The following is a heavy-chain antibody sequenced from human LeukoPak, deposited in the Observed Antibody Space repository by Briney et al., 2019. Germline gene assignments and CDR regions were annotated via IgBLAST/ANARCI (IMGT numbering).Heavy chain of an antibody. J-gene: IGHJ6*03. Sequence: SETLSLTCTVCGGSMSSYYWSWIRQPAGKGLEWIGGICTSGSTNYNPSLKRRVTMSIDTSKNQLSLKLSSVTAADTSVYSCARTTEGSSRVRSCYPSYYYMDVWGQGTPVTVSS. CDR2: ICTSGST. CDR1: GGSMSSYY. D-gene: IGHD2-15*01. V-gene: IGHV4-4*07. CDR3: ARTTEGSSRVRSCYPSYYYMDV.